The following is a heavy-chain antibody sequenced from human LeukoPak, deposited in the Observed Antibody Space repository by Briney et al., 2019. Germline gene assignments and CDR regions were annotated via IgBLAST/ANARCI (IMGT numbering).Heavy chain of an antibody. V-gene: IGHV4-59*01. J-gene: IGHJ4*02. CDR2: VYNTGRT. Sequence: SETLSLTCTVSGGSISSYYWSWIRQPPGRGLEWIGNVYNTGRTNYNPSLESRVTISVDTSKNQFSLRLNSVTAADTAVYYCARAVGDYGYGRYFDHWGQGTLVTVSS. CDR1: GGSISSYY. D-gene: IGHD5-12*01. CDR3: ARAVGDYGYGRYFDH.